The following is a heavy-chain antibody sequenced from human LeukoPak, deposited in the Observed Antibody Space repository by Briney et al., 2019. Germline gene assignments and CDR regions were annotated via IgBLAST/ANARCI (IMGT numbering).Heavy chain of an antibody. J-gene: IGHJ4*02. CDR1: GFTFSSYG. D-gene: IGHD3-3*01. Sequence: GGSLRLSXAASGFTFSSYGMHWVRQAPGKGLEWVAFIRYDGSNKYYADSVKGRFTISRDNSKNTLYLQMNSLRAEDTAVYYCAKDGGDDFWSGYLYYFDYWSQGTLVTVSS. V-gene: IGHV3-30*02. CDR3: AKDGGDDFWSGYLYYFDY. CDR2: IRYDGSNK.